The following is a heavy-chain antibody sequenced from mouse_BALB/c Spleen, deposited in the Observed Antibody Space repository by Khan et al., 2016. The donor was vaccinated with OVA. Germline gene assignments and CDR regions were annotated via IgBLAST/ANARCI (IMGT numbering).Heavy chain of an antibody. Sequence: EVQLLETGGDLVRPGGSLKLSCSASGFTFSTYSMSWVRQTPDKRLEWVATISSAGDYTFFPDSVKGRFTISRDNARKTLYLQMSSLRSEDTAMYYCASHLTGSFAYWGQGTLVTVSA. V-gene: IGHV5-6*01. D-gene: IGHD4-1*01. CDR1: GFTFSTYS. CDR2: ISSAGDYT. CDR3: ASHLTGSFAY. J-gene: IGHJ3*01.